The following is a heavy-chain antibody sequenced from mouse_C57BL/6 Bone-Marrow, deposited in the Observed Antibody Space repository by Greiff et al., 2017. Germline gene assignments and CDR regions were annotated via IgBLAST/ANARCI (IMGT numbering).Heavy chain of an antibody. CDR3: ARSYYYGPWFAY. D-gene: IGHD1-1*01. J-gene: IGHJ3*01. CDR1: VYTFTSYW. CDR2: ITPSSGYT. Sequence: QVQLKESGAELAKPGASVKLSCKASVYTFTSYWLHWVKQRPGQGLEWIGYITPSSGYTKYNQKFKDKATLTADKSSSTAYMQLSSLTYEDSAVYYCARSYYYGPWFAYWGQGTLVTVSA. V-gene: IGHV1-7*01.